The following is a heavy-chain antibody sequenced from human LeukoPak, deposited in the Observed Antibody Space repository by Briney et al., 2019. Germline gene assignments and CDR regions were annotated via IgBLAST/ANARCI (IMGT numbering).Heavy chain of an antibody. Sequence: PSETLSLTCTVSGGSISSYYWSWIRQPPGEGLEWIGYIYTSGSTNYNPSLKSRVTISVDTSKNQFSLKLSSVTAADTAVYYCARQGAFYYYMDVWGKGTTVLVSS. CDR2: IYTSGST. V-gene: IGHV4-4*09. CDR1: GGSISSYY. J-gene: IGHJ6*03. CDR3: ARQGAFYYYMDV. D-gene: IGHD1-26*01.